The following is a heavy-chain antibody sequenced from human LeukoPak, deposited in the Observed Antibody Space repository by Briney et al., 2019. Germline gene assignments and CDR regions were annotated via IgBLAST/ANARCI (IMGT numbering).Heavy chain of an antibody. D-gene: IGHD3-22*01. CDR3: ARRVGSSESSYYFDY. Sequence: GGSLRLSCAASGFTFNIYWMHWVRQAPGKGLVRVSLISSDGSITSYADSVKGRFTISRDNAKNTVYLQMNSLRVEDTAMYYCARRVGSSESSYYFDYWGQGTLVTVSS. J-gene: IGHJ4*02. V-gene: IGHV3-74*01. CDR2: ISSDGSIT. CDR1: GFTFNIYW.